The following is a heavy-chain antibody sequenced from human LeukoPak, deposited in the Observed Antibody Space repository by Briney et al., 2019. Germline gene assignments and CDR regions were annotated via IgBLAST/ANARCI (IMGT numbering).Heavy chain of an antibody. V-gene: IGHV4-39*01. J-gene: IGHJ4*02. CDR3: ARRADPGYSGYDYYFDY. D-gene: IGHD5-12*01. CDR2: IYYSGST. CDR1: GAFISRRDYF. Sequence: SETLSLTCTVAGAFISRRDYFWGWIRQPPGKGLEWIGSIYYSGSTYYNPSLKSRVTISVDTSKNQFSLKLSSVTAADTAVYYCARRADPGYSGYDYYFDYWGQGTLVTVSS.